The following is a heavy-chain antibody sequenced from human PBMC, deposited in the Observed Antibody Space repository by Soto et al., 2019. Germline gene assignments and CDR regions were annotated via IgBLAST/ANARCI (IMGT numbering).Heavy chain of an antibody. CDR3: ARVGGGNSSGWFDP. D-gene: IGHD2-21*02. CDR1: GGTVSSYA. J-gene: IGHJ5*02. CDR2: IIPIFGTA. Sequence: SVKVSGKASGGTVSSYAISWVRQAPGQGLEWMGGIIPIFGTANYAQKFQGRVTITADESTSTAYMELSSLRSEDKAVYYCARVGGGNSSGWFDPWGKGTLVTVSS. V-gene: IGHV1-69*13.